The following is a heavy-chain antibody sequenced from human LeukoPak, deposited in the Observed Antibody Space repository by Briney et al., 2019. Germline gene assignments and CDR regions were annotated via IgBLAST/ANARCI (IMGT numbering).Heavy chain of an antibody. D-gene: IGHD2-21*01. V-gene: IGHV4-59*08. CDR3: ARRLARGGWFDP. J-gene: IGHJ5*02. CDR2: IYYSGST. CDR1: GGSISSYY. Sequence: PSETRSLTRTVSGGSISSYYWSWIRQPPRKGLEWIGYIYYSGSTNYNPSLKSRVTISVDTSKNQFSLKLSSVTAADTAVYYCARRLARGGWFDPWGQGTLVTVSS.